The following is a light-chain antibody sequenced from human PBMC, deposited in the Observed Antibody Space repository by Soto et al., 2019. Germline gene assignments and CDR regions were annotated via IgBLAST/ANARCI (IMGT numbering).Light chain of an antibody. V-gene: IGLV2-8*01. Sequence: QSVLTQPPSASGSPGQSVTISCTGTSSDVGDYNYVSWYQQHPGKAPKLMIYEVSRRPSGVPDRFSGSKSGNTASLTVSGLQADDEADYYCSSSAGSNPLFGGGTKLTVL. CDR1: SSDVGDYNY. J-gene: IGLJ2*01. CDR3: SSSAGSNPL. CDR2: EVS.